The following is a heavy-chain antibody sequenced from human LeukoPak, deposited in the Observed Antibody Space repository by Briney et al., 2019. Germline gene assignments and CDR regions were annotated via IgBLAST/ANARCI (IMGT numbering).Heavy chain of an antibody. D-gene: IGHD3-9*01. CDR3: ARDSPGYDIPYAFDI. V-gene: IGHV1-46*01. J-gene: IGHJ3*02. CDR2: INPSGGST. Sequence: GASVKVSCKASGYTLTNHYMHWVRQAPGQGLEWMGIINPSGGSTSYAQKFQGRVTMTRDTSTSTVYMELSSLRSEDTAVYYCARDSPGYDIPYAFDIWGQGTMVTVSS. CDR1: GYTLTNHY.